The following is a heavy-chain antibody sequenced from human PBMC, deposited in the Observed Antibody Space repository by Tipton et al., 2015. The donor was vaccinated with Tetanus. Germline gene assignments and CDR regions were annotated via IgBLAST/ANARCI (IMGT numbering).Heavy chain of an antibody. D-gene: IGHD2/OR15-2a*01. V-gene: IGHV1-69*04. CDR2: IFPMFGKT. Sequence: QSGPEVKKPGSSVKISCKVSGGTFSSYAISWVRQAPGQGLEWMGRIFPMFGKTNYAQKFQGRVTITADKSTYTAYMELSSLTSEDTAVYYCARGFSMGGGYGMDVWGQGTTVTVSS. CDR1: GGTFSSYA. J-gene: IGHJ6*02. CDR3: ARGFSMGGGYGMDV.